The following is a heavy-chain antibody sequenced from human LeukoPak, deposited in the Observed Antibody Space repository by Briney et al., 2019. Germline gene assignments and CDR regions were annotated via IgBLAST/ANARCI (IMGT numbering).Heavy chain of an antibody. CDR2: IYYSGST. CDR1: GGSISSYY. J-gene: IGHJ6*03. Sequence: SETLSLTCTVSGGSISSYYWSWIRQPPGKGLEWIGYIYYSGSTNYSPSLKSRVTISVDTSKNQFSLKLSSVTAADTAVYYCARDRRRYMDVWGRGTTVTVSS. CDR3: ARDRRRYMDV. V-gene: IGHV4-59*01.